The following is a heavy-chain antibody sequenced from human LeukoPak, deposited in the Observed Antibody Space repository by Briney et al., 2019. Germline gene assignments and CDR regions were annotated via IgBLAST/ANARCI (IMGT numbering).Heavy chain of an antibody. CDR1: GGTFSSYA. V-gene: IGHV1-69*05. D-gene: IGHD3-3*01. CDR2: IIPIFGTA. CDR3: ARVYDFWSGYVL. J-gene: IGHJ4*02. Sequence: SVKVSCKASGGTFSSYAISWVRQAPGQGLEWMGRIIPIFGTANYAQKFQGRVTVTTDESTSTAYMELSSLRSEDTAVYYCARVYDFWSGYVLWGQGTLVTVSS.